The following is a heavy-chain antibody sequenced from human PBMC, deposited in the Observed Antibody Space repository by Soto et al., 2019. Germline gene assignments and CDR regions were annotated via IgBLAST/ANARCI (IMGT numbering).Heavy chain of an antibody. V-gene: IGHV3-23*01. J-gene: IGHJ6*03. CDR2: SSAGGGTI. Sequence: GGSLRLSCAASGFTFRSYAMTWVRQAPGKGLEWVSGSSAGGGTIYYADSVKGRFTISRDNFKNTLFLQMNSLRAEDTAVYYCARDIRAGDYRWGYYYYMDVWGKGTAVTVSS. CDR3: ARDIRAGDYRWGYYYYMDV. D-gene: IGHD4-17*01. CDR1: GFTFRSYA.